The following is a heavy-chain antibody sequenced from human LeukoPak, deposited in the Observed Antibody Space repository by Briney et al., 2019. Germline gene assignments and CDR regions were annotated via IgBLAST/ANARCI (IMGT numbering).Heavy chain of an antibody. Sequence: SETLSLTCAVYGGSFSGYYWSWIRQPPGKGLEWIGEINHSGSTNYSPSLKSRVTISVDTSKNQFSLKLSSVTAADTAVYYCARRLTNWNDFDYWGQGTLVTVSS. V-gene: IGHV4-34*01. J-gene: IGHJ4*02. CDR2: INHSGST. CDR3: ARRLTNWNDFDY. D-gene: IGHD1-1*01. CDR1: GGSFSGYY.